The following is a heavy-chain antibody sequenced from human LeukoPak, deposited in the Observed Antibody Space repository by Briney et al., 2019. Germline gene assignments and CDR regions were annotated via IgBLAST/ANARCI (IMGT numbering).Heavy chain of an antibody. J-gene: IGHJ4*02. CDR2: ISSSGTTI. CDR1: GFTFSSYE. Sequence: GGSLRLSCAVSGFTFSSYEMKWVRQAPGKGREWVSYISSSGTTIYYAGSVRGRFTISRDNAKHSLYLQMNRERAEDRSVYFCAKDSAKKYDYYWGQGTLVTVSS. CDR3: AKDSAKKYDYY. D-gene: IGHD3-16*01. V-gene: IGHV3-48*03.